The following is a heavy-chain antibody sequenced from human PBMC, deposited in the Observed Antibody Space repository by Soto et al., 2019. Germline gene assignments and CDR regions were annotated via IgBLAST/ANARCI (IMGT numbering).Heavy chain of an antibody. CDR1: GFSFGDYA. Sequence: GGSLRLSCAASGFSFGDYAMHWVRQAPGKGLEWVTGISWNSRTIGYADSVKGAFTISRDNAKNSLYLQMNSLGAEDTGLYYCARDVWSRASGPPDSWGQGTLVTVSS. CDR2: ISWNSRTI. CDR3: ARDVWSRASGPPDS. D-gene: IGHD3-10*01. V-gene: IGHV3-9*01. J-gene: IGHJ4*02.